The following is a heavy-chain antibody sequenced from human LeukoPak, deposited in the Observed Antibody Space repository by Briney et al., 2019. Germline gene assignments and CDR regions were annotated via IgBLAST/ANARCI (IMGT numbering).Heavy chain of an antibody. J-gene: IGHJ4*02. Sequence: PGGSLRLSCAASGFTFSSYAMNWVRQAPGKGLEWVSYISSSTNYIYYADSVKGRFTISRDNAKNSLYLQMNSLRAEDTAVYYCARDRDSSGWNWGQGTLVTVSS. CDR1: GFTFSSYA. CDR2: ISSSTNYI. V-gene: IGHV3-21*01. CDR3: ARDRDSSGWN. D-gene: IGHD6-19*01.